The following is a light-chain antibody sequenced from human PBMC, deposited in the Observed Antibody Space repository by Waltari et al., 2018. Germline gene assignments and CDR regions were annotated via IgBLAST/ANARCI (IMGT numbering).Light chain of an antibody. CDR2: GNT. J-gene: IGLJ3*02. Sequence: QSVLTQPPSVSGAPGQRVTIACTGRSSTIGAGYDATGSQQLPGTAPTLLIYGNTVRPSGVPDRFSGSKSGTSASLAITGVQAQDEAHDYCQSYDSSLSGSGVFGGGTKLTVL. CDR3: QSYDSSLSGSGV. CDR1: SSTIGAGYD. V-gene: IGLV1-40*01.